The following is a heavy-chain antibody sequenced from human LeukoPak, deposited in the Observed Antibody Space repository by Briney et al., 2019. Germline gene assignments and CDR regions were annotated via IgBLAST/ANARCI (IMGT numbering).Heavy chain of an antibody. V-gene: IGHV3-74*01. CDR1: GFTFSSYW. CDR2: INSDGSST. J-gene: IGHJ4*02. CDR3: AKKSVPNTPPTFDY. D-gene: IGHD2-2*02. Sequence: GGSLRLSCAASGFTFSSYWMHWVRQAPGKGLVWVSRINSDGSSTSYADSVKGRFTISRDNAENALYLQMNSLRAEDAAVYYCAKKSVPNTPPTFDYWGQGTLVTVSS.